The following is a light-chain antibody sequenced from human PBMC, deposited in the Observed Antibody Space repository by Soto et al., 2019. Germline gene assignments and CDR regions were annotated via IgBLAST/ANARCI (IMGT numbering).Light chain of an antibody. Sequence: EIVLTQSPAPLSLSPGERATLSCRASQSVSSYLAWYQQKPGQAPRLLIYDASNRATGIPARFSGSGSGTDFTLAISSLEPEDVAVYYCQQRSNWPPVTFGPGTKVDIK. J-gene: IGKJ3*01. CDR1: QSVSSY. CDR3: QQRSNWPPVT. CDR2: DAS. V-gene: IGKV3-11*01.